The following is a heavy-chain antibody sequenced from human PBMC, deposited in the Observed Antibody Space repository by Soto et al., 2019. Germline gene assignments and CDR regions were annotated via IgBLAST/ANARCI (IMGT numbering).Heavy chain of an antibody. V-gene: IGHV4-34*01. CDR3: ARVVEAAGYYYYGMDV. CDR1: GGSFSGYY. D-gene: IGHD6-13*01. J-gene: IGHJ6*02. CDR2: INHSGST. Sequence: SETLSLTCAVYGGSFSGYYWSWIRQPPGKGLEWIGEINHSGSTNYNPSLKSRVTISVDTSKNQFSLKLSSVTAADTAVYYCARVVEAAGYYYYGMDVWGQGTTVX.